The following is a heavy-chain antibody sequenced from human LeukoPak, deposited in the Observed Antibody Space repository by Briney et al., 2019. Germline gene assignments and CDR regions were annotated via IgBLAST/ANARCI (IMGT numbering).Heavy chain of an antibody. J-gene: IGHJ4*02. CDR2: VSAYNGNT. CDR3: AMGLMGPTTRLDY. D-gene: IGHD1-26*01. CDR1: GGTFSSYA. V-gene: IGHV1-18*01. Sequence: GSSVKVSCKASGGTFSSYAISWVRLAPGQGLEWMGWVSAYNGNTNYAQKLQGRVTMTTDTSTSTAYMELRSLRSDDTAVYYCAMGLMGPTTRLDYWGQGTLVTVSS.